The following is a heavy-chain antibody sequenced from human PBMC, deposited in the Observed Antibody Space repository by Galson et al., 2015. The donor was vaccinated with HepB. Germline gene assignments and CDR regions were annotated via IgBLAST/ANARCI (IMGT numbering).Heavy chain of an antibody. J-gene: IGHJ6*02. Sequence: SLRLSCAASGFTFSSYAMSWVRQAPGKGLEWVSAISGSGGSTYYADSVKGRFTISRDNSKNTLYLQMNSLRAEDTAVYYCAKQTMIVVVIRGYGMDVWGQGTTVTVSS. V-gene: IGHV3-23*01. CDR3: AKQTMIVVVIRGYGMDV. CDR1: GFTFSSYA. CDR2: ISGSGGST. D-gene: IGHD3-22*01.